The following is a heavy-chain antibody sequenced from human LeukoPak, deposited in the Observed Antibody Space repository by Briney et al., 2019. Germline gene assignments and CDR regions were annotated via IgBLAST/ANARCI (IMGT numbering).Heavy chain of an antibody. CDR3: ARERATLDYYYYMDV. CDR2: ISSSSSYI. V-gene: IGHV3-21*04. J-gene: IGHJ6*03. Sequence: GGSLRLSCAASGFTFSSYSMNWVRQAPGKGLEWVSSISSSSSYIYYADSVKGRFTISRDNAKNSLYLQMNSLRAEDTALYYCARERATLDYYYYMDVWGKGTTVTVSS. CDR1: GFTFSSYS. D-gene: IGHD5-12*01.